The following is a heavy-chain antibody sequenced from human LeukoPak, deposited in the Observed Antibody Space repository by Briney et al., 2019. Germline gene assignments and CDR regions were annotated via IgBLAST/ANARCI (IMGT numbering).Heavy chain of an antibody. J-gene: IGHJ3*02. Sequence: GGSLRLSCAASGFTFSSYAMSWVRQAPGKGLEWVSAISGSGGSTYYADSVKGRFTISRDNSKNTLYLQMNSLRAEDTAVYYCAKVGVTISARWGAFDIWGQGTMVTVSS. CDR3: AKVGVTISARWGAFDI. CDR1: GFTFSSYA. D-gene: IGHD3-9*01. CDR2: ISGSGGST. V-gene: IGHV3-23*01.